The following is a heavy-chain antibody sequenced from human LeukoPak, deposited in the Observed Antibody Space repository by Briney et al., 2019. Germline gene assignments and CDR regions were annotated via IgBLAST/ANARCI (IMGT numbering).Heavy chain of an antibody. Sequence: GESLRLSCEASGSIRGYAMSWVRQAPGKGLEWVLSISSSGSYMYYTDSVKGRFTISRDHARNSVSLQMNSLRVEDTAIYFCARCALGVWADNYYMDVWGNGTTVIVSS. D-gene: IGHD3-16*01. CDR1: GSIRGYA. CDR2: ISSSGSYM. J-gene: IGHJ6*03. V-gene: IGHV3-21*01. CDR3: ARCALGVWADNYYMDV.